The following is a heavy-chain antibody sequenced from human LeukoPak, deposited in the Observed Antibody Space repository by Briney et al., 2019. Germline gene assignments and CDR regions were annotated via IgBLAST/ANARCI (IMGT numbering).Heavy chain of an antibody. Sequence: PGGSLRLSCAASGFTFDDYAMHWVRQAPGKGLEWVSGISWNSGSIGYADSVKGRFTISRDNAKNSLYLQMNSLRAEDTALYYCAKAKSPNDYGDYGLDYWGQGTLVTVSS. V-gene: IGHV3-9*01. CDR3: AKAKSPNDYGDYGLDY. CDR1: GFTFDDYA. CDR2: ISWNSGSI. D-gene: IGHD4-17*01. J-gene: IGHJ4*02.